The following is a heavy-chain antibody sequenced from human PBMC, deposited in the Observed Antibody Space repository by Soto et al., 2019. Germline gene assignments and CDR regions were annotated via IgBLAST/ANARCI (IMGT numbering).Heavy chain of an antibody. D-gene: IGHD4-17*01. V-gene: IGHV4-59*01. CDR2: THYSGNT. Sequence: PSETLSLTCSVSGASISSYYWDWIRQPPGKGLEWIGYTHYSGNTNYHPSLTSRVTISLDTSRNQFSLKLSSVTAADTAVYYCARHTATIRAVFDYWGQGALVTVSS. J-gene: IGHJ4*02. CDR3: ARHTATIRAVFDY. CDR1: GASISSYY.